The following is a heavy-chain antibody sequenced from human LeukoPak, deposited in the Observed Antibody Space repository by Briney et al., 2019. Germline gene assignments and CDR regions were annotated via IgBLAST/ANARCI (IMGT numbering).Heavy chain of an antibody. CDR1: GFTFSSYG. CDR2: IWYAGSNK. D-gene: IGHD3-9*01. V-gene: IGHV3-33*01. Sequence: PGGSLRLSCAASGFTFSSYGMHWVRQAPGKGLEWVAVIWYAGSNKYYADSVKGRFTISRDNSKNTLYLQMNSLRAEDTAVYYCASRSYYDILTGSRGDDAFDIWGQGTMVTVSS. CDR3: ASRSYYDILTGSRGDDAFDI. J-gene: IGHJ3*02.